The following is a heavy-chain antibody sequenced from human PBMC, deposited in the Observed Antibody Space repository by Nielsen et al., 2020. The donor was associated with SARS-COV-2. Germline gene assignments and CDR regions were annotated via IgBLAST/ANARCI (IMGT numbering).Heavy chain of an antibody. CDR3: ARVRDIVATGGMDV. CDR2: INPTNGGT. V-gene: IGHV1-46*01. Sequence: ASVKVSCKASGYTFTNNYMHWVRQAPGQGPEWMGLINPTNGGTTYAQKFLGRVTMTRDTSTSTVYMELSSLRSDDTAVYYCARVRDIVATGGMDVWGQGTTVTVSS. J-gene: IGHJ6*02. CDR1: GYTFTNNY. D-gene: IGHD5-12*01.